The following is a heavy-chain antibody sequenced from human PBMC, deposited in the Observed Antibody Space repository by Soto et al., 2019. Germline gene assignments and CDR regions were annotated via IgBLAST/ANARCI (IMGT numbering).Heavy chain of an antibody. D-gene: IGHD2-8*01. CDR2: INHSGST. CDR1: GGSFSGYY. J-gene: IGHJ6*02. CDR3: ARERHYCTNGVCYSHYYYGMDV. Sequence: LSLTCAVYGGSFSGYYWSWIRQPPGKGLEWIGEINHSGSTNYNPSLKSRVTISVDTSKNQFSLKLSSVTAADTAVYYCARERHYCTNGVCYSHYYYGMDVWGQGTTVTVSS. V-gene: IGHV4-34*01.